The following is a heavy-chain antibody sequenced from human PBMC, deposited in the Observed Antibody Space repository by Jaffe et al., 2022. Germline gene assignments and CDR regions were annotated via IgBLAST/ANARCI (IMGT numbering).Heavy chain of an antibody. V-gene: IGHV3-23*01. CDR1: GFTFSSYA. J-gene: IGHJ4*02. CDR2: ISGSGGST. D-gene: IGHD2-2*01. CDR3: AKSPLLGYCSSTSCSIWFDY. Sequence: EVQLLESGGGLVQPGGSLRLSCAASGFTFSSYAMSWVRQAPGKGLEWVSAISGSGGSTYYADSVKGRFTISRDNSKNTLYLQMNSLRAEDTAVYYCAKSPLLGYCSSTSCSIWFDYWGQGTLVTVSS.